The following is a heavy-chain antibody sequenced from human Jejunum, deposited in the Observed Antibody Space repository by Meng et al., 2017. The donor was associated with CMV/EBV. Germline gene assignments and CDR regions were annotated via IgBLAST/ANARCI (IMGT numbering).Heavy chain of an antibody. Sequence: GSIPSNAHFWGWVRQSPGKGLEWIGTISSSGRAYYNPSLQSRVTISTDTSRNQFSLNLNSVTAADTAMYYCARALPLRFLDAFDIWGQGTMVTVSS. D-gene: IGHD3-3*01. CDR2: ISSSGRA. V-gene: IGHV4-39*07. CDR1: GSIPSNAHF. CDR3: ARALPLRFLDAFDI. J-gene: IGHJ3*02.